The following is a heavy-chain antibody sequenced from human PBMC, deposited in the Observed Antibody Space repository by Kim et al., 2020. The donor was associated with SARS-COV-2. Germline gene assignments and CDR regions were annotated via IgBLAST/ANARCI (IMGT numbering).Heavy chain of an antibody. D-gene: IGHD6-19*01. CDR3: ARELQWLGIFVGMDV. CDR1: GFTFSSYS. J-gene: IGHJ6*02. Sequence: GGSLRLSCAASGFTFSSYSMNWVRQAPGKGLEWVSYISSSSSTIYYADPVKGRFTISRDNAKNSLYLQMNSLRDEDTAVYYCARELQWLGIFVGMDVWGQGTTVTVSS. V-gene: IGHV3-48*02. CDR2: ISSSSSTI.